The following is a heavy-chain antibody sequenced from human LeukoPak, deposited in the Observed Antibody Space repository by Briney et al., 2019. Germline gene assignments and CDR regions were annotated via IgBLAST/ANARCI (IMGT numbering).Heavy chain of an antibody. J-gene: IGHJ4*02. D-gene: IGHD5-18*01. Sequence: PGGSLRLSCAASGFTFDDYAMHWVRQAPGKGLEWVSGISWNSGSIGYADSVKGRFTISRDNAKNSLYLQMNSLRAEDTALYYCAKDFGYNVNYFDYWGQGTLVTVSS. CDR2: ISWNSGSI. CDR1: GFTFDDYA. CDR3: AKDFGYNVNYFDY. V-gene: IGHV3-9*01.